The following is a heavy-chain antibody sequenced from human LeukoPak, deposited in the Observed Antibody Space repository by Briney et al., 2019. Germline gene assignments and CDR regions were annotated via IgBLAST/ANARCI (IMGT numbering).Heavy chain of an antibody. CDR3: ARGGYSYGLALWY. CDR1: GFTFSSYS. D-gene: IGHD5-18*01. CDR2: ISSSSSYI. J-gene: IGHJ4*02. Sequence: PGGSLRLSXAASGFTFSSYSTNWVRQAPGKGLEWVSSISSSSSYIYYADSVKGRFTISRDNAKNSLYLQMNSLRAEDTAVYYCARGGYSYGLALWYWGQGTLVTVSS. V-gene: IGHV3-21*01.